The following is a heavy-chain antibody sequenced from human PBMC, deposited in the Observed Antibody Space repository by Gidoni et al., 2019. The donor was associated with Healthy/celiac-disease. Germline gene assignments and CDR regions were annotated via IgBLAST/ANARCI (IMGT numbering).Heavy chain of an antibody. V-gene: IGHV3-15*01. CDR3: TTDQGYDFWSGYYTDAFDI. CDR1: GFTFSNAW. Sequence: EVQLVESGGGLVKPGGSLRLSCAASGFTFSNAWMSWVRQAPGKGLEWVSRIKSKTDGGTTDYAAPVKGRFTISRDDSKNTLYLQMNSLKTEDTAVYYCTTDQGYDFWSGYYTDAFDIWGQGTMVTVSS. J-gene: IGHJ3*02. D-gene: IGHD3-3*01. CDR2: IKSKTDGGTT.